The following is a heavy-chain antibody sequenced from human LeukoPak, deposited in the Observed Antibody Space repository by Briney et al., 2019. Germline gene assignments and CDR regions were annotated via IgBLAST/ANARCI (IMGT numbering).Heavy chain of an antibody. V-gene: IGHV1-69*05. CDR2: IIPIFGPA. CDR3: AKQGYYESSGPTAFDL. CDR1: GGTFTNYA. D-gene: IGHD3-22*01. J-gene: IGHJ4*02. Sequence: SEKVSCKASGGTFTNYAFSWVRQAPGQGLEWMGGIIPIFGPANYSQKFQGRVTITTDESTSTAHLDLSRLNYEDTAVYYCAKQGYYESSGPTAFDLWGQGTLVTVSS.